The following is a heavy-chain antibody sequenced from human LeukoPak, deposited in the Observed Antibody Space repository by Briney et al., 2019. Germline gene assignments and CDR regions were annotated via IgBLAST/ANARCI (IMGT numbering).Heavy chain of an antibody. D-gene: IGHD4-17*01. J-gene: IGHJ4*02. CDR1: GGSISSSSYY. Sequence: SETLSLTCTVSGGSISSSSYYWGWIRQPPGKGLEWIGSIYYSGSTYYNPSLKSRVTISVDTSKNQFSLKLSSVTAADTAVHYCARHGGDYVLGYWGQGTLVTVSS. CDR2: IYYSGST. CDR3: ARHGGDYVLGY. V-gene: IGHV4-39*01.